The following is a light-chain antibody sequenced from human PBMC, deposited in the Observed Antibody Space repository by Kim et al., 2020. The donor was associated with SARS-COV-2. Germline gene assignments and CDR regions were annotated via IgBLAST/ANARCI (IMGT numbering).Light chain of an antibody. J-gene: IGKJ4*01. CDR3: QQYNNWPPLT. Sequence: SPGRSAPLSRRASQCVTSIFPWYQQKPRQAPRLLSYGASSRATGIPARFRGSGSVTEFTLTISSLQSEDFAVYYCQQYNNWPPLTFGGGTKVDIK. CDR1: QCVTSI. V-gene: IGKV3-15*01. CDR2: GAS.